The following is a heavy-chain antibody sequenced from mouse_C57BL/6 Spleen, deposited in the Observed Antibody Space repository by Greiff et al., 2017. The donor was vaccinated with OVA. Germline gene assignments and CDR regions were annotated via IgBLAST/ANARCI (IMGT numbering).Heavy chain of an antibody. V-gene: IGHV5-17*01. D-gene: IGHD2-1*01. CDR2: ISSGSSTN. Sequence: EVQLVESGGGLVKPGGSLKLSCAASGFTFSDYGMHWVRQAPETGLEWVAYISSGSSTNFYADTVKGRFTLSRDNAKNTLFLQMASLRSKDTAMYYCARPYGNSAWFAYWGQGTLVTVSA. J-gene: IGHJ3*01. CDR3: ARPYGNSAWFAY. CDR1: GFTFSDYG.